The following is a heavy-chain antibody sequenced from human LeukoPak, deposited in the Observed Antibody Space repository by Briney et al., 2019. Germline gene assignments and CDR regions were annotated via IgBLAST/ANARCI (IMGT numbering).Heavy chain of an antibody. CDR2: ISSSGSTI. Sequence: GGSLRLSCAASGFTFSDYYMSWIRQAPGKGLEWVSYISSSGSTIYYADSVKGRFTISRDNAKNSLYLQMSSLRAEDTAVYYCARDSIVRGNIGNDMDVWGKGTTVTVSS. J-gene: IGHJ6*03. CDR1: GFTFSDYY. D-gene: IGHD2-8*01. V-gene: IGHV3-11*01. CDR3: ARDSIVRGNIGNDMDV.